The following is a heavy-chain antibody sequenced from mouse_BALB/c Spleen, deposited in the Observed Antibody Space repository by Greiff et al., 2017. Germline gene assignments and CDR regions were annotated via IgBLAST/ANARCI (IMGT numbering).Heavy chain of an antibody. J-gene: IGHJ2*01. D-gene: IGHD1-1*01. CDR3: TRHYYGSSYAFDY. CDR1: GYTFTSYY. CDR2: INPSNGGT. Sequence: QVQLQQPGAELVKPGASVKLSFKASGYTFTSYYMYWVKQRPGQGLEWIGGINPSNGGTNFNEKFKSKATLTVDKSSSTAYMQLSSLTSEDSAVYYCTRHYYGSSYAFDYWGQGTTLTVSS. V-gene: IGHV1S81*02.